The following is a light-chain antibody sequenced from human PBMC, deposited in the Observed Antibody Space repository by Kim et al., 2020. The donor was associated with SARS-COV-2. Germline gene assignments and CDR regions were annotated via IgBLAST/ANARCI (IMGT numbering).Light chain of an antibody. Sequence: FPITCPRTSSDVVGCNYVSWYHQHPRKAPHHLIYDVSKRPSGVAHRFSGAKSGNTASLTISWLQAEDEAAYYCSSYTSSSTYVVFGGGTKLTVL. CDR3: SSYTSSSTYVV. V-gene: IGLV2-14*04. CDR2: DVS. CDR1: SSDVVGCNY. J-gene: IGLJ2*01.